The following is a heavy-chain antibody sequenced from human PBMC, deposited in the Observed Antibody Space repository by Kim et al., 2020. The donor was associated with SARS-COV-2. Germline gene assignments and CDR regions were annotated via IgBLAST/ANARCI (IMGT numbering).Heavy chain of an antibody. CDR1: GFTFSSYA. CDR3: ARGFRGYSGYSPGYFDY. V-gene: IGHV3-30*04. Sequence: GGSLRLSCAASGFTFSSYAMHWVRQAPGKGLEWVAVISYDGSNKYYADSVKGRFTISRDNSKNTLYLQMNSLRAEDTAVYYCARGFRGYSGYSPGYFDYWGQGTLVTVSS. CDR2: ISYDGSNK. D-gene: IGHD5-12*01. J-gene: IGHJ4*02.